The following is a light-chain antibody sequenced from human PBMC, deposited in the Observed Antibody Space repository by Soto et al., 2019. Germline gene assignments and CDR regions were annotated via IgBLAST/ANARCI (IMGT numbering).Light chain of an antibody. CDR3: QQYGSSPPYP. V-gene: IGKV3-20*01. CDR2: GAS. CDR1: QSVSSSY. J-gene: IGKJ2*01. Sequence: EIVLTQSPGTLSLSPGERATLSCRASQSVSSSYLAWYQQKPGQAPRLLIYGASSRATCIPDRFIGSGSGTVFTLTISRLEPEDFAVYYCQQYGSSPPYPFGQGTKLEIK.